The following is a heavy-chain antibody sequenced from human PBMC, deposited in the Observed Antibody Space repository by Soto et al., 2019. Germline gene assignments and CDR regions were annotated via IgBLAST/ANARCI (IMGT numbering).Heavy chain of an antibody. V-gene: IGHV3-15*01. CDR3: TTGGTGYGDYYYYYGMDV. Sequence: GGSLRLSCAASGFTFSNAWMSWVRQAPGKGLEWVGRIKSKTVGGTTDYAAPVKGRFTISRDDSKNTLYLQMNSLKTEDTAVYYCTTGGTGYGDYYYYYGMDVWGQGTTVTVSS. J-gene: IGHJ6*02. D-gene: IGHD1-1*01. CDR1: GFTFSNAW. CDR2: IKSKTVGGTT.